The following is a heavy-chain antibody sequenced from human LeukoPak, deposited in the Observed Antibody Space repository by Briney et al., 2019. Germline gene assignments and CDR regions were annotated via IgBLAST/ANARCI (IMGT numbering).Heavy chain of an antibody. CDR3: ARNRLVWHQLLSSWFDP. CDR1: GYTFTGYY. D-gene: IGHD2-2*01. CDR2: INPNSGGT. Sequence: VASVKVSCKASGYTFTGYYMHWVRQAPGQGLEWMGWINPNSGGTNYAQKFQGRVTMTRDTSISTAYMELSRLRSGDTAVYYCARNRLVWHQLLSSWFDPWGQGTLVTVSS. J-gene: IGHJ5*02. V-gene: IGHV1-2*02.